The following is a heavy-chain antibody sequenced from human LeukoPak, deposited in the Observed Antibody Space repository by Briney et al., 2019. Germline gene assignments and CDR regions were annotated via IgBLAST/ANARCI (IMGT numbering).Heavy chain of an antibody. CDR1: GGSISSSSYY. CDR3: ARYKTGTTWRIDY. V-gene: IGHV4-39*01. Sequence: SETLSLTCTVSGGSISSSSYYWGWIRQPPGKGLEWIGSIYYSGSTYYNPSLKSRVTISVDTSKNQFSLKLSSVTAADTAVYYCARYKTGTTWRIDYWGQGTLVTVSS. D-gene: IGHD1-7*01. J-gene: IGHJ4*02. CDR2: IYYSGST.